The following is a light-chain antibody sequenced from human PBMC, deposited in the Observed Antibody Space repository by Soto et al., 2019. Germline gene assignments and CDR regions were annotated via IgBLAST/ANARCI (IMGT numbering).Light chain of an antibody. Sequence: IEMTRAAAGMGVAPGGRVILSCRTSQSVSSNLAWYQQKPGQAPRLLIYGASTRATGIPARFSRSGSGTEFTLTISSLQSEDFSVYYCQHYHCGPITFGQGTRLEIK. CDR2: GAS. CDR1: QSVSSN. J-gene: IGKJ5*01. V-gene: IGKV3-15*01. CDR3: QHYHCGPIT.